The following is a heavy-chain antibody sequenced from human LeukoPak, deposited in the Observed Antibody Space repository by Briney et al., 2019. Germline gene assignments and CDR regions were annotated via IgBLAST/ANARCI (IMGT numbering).Heavy chain of an antibody. V-gene: IGHV3-48*04. J-gene: IGHJ4*02. CDR1: GLTFSSYS. CDR2: ISSSGSTI. D-gene: IGHD5-18*01. Sequence: GGPLRLSCAASGLTFSSYSMNWVRQAPGKGLEWVSYISSSGSTIDYADSVKGRFTISRDNAKNSLYLQMNSLRAEDTAVYYCSRLRGYSYGYADYWGQGTLVTVSS. CDR3: SRLRGYSYGYADY.